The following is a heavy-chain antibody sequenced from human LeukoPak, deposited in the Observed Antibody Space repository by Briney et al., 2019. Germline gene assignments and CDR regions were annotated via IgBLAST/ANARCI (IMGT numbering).Heavy chain of an antibody. V-gene: IGHV4-61*01. CDR1: GAPISSGSHY. Sequence: SDTPSLTCVVSGAPISSGSHYWNWIRQSPGRGLEWIGHIYYRGTTNYTPSLKSRVTISVDTSMNQFSLRLTSVTAADTAVYYCARVDIAAAGTNWFDPWGQGTLVTVSS. CDR3: ARVDIAAAGTNWFDP. CDR2: IYYRGTT. D-gene: IGHD6-13*01. J-gene: IGHJ5*02.